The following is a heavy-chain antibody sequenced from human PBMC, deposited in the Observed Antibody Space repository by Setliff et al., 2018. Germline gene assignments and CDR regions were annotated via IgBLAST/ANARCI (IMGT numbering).Heavy chain of an antibody. V-gene: IGHV1-2*02. CDR2: INPNSGGT. CDR3: AGVYCDGGGCYSNWYDP. Sequence: GASVKVSCKASGGTFSSYAISWVRQAPGQGLEWMGWINPNSGGTNYAQKFQGRVTMTRDTSISTAYMELRSLRSDDTAVYYCAGVYCDGGGCYSNWYDPWGQGTLVTVSS. J-gene: IGHJ5*02. CDR1: GGTFSSYA. D-gene: IGHD2-15*01.